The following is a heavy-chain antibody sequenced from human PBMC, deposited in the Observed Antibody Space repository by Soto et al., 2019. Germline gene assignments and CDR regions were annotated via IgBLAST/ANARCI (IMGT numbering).Heavy chain of an antibody. V-gene: IGHV5-51*01. CDR1: GYKVSTWHNFTSYW. D-gene: IGHD4-17*01. Sequence: GESLKISCMGSGYKVSTWHNFTSYWIAWVRQMPGEGLEWMGIIYPGDSDTRYSPSFQGQVTISADKSISTAYLQWSSLKASDTAMYYCARLSPPGDYYYYGMDVWGQGTTVTVSS. CDR3: ARLSPPGDYYYYGMDV. CDR2: IYPGDSDT. J-gene: IGHJ6*02.